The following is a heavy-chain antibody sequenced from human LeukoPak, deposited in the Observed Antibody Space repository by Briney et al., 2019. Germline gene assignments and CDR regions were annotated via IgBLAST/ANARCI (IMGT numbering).Heavy chain of an antibody. D-gene: IGHD1-26*01. CDR1: GFTFSSYW. CDR2: IKQDGSEK. Sequence: PGGSLRLSCAASGFTFSSYWMRWVRQAPGKGLEWVANIKQDGSEKYYVDSVKGRFTISRDDAKNSLYLQMNSLRAEDTAVYYCARVRGSYYLDYWGQGTLVPVSS. V-gene: IGHV3-7*01. CDR3: ARVRGSYYLDY. J-gene: IGHJ4*02.